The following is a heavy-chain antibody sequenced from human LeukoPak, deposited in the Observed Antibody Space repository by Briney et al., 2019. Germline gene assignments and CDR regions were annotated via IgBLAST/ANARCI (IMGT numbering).Heavy chain of an antibody. D-gene: IGHD3-10*01. V-gene: IGHV3-23*01. CDR2: IYGSGGST. CDR1: GFTFSNFA. J-gene: IGHJ3*02. CDR3: ARDRGGVYYYGSGSMGAFDI. Sequence: GGSLRLSCAASGFTFSNFAMSWVRQAPGKGMEWVSGIYGSGGSTYYADSVKGRFTISRDNAKNSLYLQMNSLRAEDTAVYYCARDRGGVYYYGSGSMGAFDIWGQGTMVTVSS.